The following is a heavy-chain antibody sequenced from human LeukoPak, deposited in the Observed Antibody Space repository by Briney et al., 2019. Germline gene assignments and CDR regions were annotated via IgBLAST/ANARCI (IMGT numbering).Heavy chain of an antibody. J-gene: IGHJ4*02. D-gene: IGHD6-13*01. Sequence: GGSLRLSCAASGFTFSSYWMSWVRQAPGKGLEWVANIKQDGSVKYYVDSVKGRFTISRDNAKNSLYLQMNSLRAEDTALYYCAKGGYSSSWSVSYYFDYWGQGTLVTVSS. V-gene: IGHV3-7*03. CDR3: AKGGYSSSWSVSYYFDY. CDR1: GFTFSSYW. CDR2: IKQDGSVK.